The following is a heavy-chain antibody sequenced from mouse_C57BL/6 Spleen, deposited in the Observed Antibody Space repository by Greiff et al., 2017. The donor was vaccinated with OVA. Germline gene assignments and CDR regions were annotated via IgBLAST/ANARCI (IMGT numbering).Heavy chain of an antibody. V-gene: IGHV1-69*01. D-gene: IGHD1-1*01. CDR2: IDPSDSYT. CDR1: GYTFTSYW. CDR3: ATTVVAEYFDV. J-gene: IGHJ1*03. Sequence: QVQLQQPGAELVMPGASVKLSCKASGYTFTSYWMHWVKQRPGQGLEWIGEIDPSDSYTNYNQKFKGKSTLPVDKSSSSAYMQLSSLTAEDSAVYYCATTVVAEYFDVWGTGTTVTVSS.